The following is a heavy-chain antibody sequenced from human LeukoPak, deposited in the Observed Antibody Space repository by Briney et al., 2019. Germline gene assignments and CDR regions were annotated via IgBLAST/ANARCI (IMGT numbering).Heavy chain of an antibody. CDR3: VRVSLTYYDILTTEFDY. V-gene: IGHV3-48*03. CDR1: GFTFSSYE. Sequence: GGSLRLSCAVSGFTFSSYEMNWIRQAPGKGLEWVSYISSSGSTIYYADSVKGLFTISRDNVKNSLYPQMNSLRAEDKAVYYCVRVSLTYYDILTTEFDYWGQGTLVTVCS. J-gene: IGHJ4*02. CDR2: ISSSGSTI. D-gene: IGHD3-9*01.